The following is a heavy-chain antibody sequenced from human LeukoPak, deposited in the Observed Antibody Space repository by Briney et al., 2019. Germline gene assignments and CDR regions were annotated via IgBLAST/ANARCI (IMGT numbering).Heavy chain of an antibody. CDR2: ISGSGGST. Sequence: GGSLRLSCTASGFTFRISGMNWVRQAPGKGLEWVSAISGSGGSTYYADSVKGRFTISRDNSKNTLYLQMNSLRAEDTAVYYCAKGPYYDILTGYWTWGQGTLVTVSS. V-gene: IGHV3-23*01. CDR3: AKGPYYDILTGYWT. CDR1: GFTFRISG. D-gene: IGHD3-9*01. J-gene: IGHJ5*02.